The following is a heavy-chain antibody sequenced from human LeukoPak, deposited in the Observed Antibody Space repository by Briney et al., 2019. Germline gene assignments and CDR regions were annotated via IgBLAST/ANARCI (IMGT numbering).Heavy chain of an antibody. V-gene: IGHV3-30*19. Sequence: PGGSLRLSCAASGFTFSNYGMHWVRQAPGKGLEGVAVISYDGSNKYYADSVKGRFTISRDNSKNTLYLQMNSLRAEDTAVYYCARRQYYYDSSGYYGWFDPWGQGTLVTVSS. CDR3: ARRQYYYDSSGYYGWFDP. D-gene: IGHD3-22*01. J-gene: IGHJ5*02. CDR2: ISYDGSNK. CDR1: GFTFSNYG.